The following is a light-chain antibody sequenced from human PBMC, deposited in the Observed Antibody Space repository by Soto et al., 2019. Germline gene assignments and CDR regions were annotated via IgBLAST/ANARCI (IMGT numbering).Light chain of an antibody. J-gene: IGLJ2*01. Sequence: SYELTQPPSVSVSPGQTARITCSGDALPNQYAYWYQQKPGQAPVLLIYRYTERPSGIPERFSGSSSGTTVTLTISGVQAEDEADYFCQSADGSGSYVVFGGGTKVTVL. V-gene: IGLV3-25*03. CDR2: RYT. CDR3: QSADGSGSYVV. CDR1: ALPNQY.